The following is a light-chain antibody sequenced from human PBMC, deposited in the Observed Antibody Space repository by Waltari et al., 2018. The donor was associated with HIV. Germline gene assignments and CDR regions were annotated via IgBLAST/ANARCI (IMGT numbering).Light chain of an antibody. CDR3: AAWDDSLSGRV. CDR2: GSN. V-gene: IGLV1-47*01. Sequence: QSVLTQPPSASGTPGQRVTIFCSGLSANIGRSYIYWYQQLPGTAPKLLIDGSNQRSSGVPDRFSGSKSGTSASLAISGLRSEDEADYYCAAWDDSLSGRVFGGGTKLTVL. J-gene: IGLJ3*02. CDR1: SANIGRSY.